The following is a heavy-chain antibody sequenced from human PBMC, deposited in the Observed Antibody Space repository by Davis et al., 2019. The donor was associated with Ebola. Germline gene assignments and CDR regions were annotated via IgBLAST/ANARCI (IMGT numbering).Heavy chain of an antibody. J-gene: IGHJ4*02. V-gene: IGHV1-58*01. CDR1: GFTFTRSA. Sequence: ASSVNVSCKASGFTFTRSAVQWVRQARGQRLEWIGWIVVGSGNTNYAQKFQERVTITRDMSTSTAYMELSSLRSEDTAVYYCAAVAAAGFALDYWGQGTLVTVSS. CDR2: IVVGSGNT. CDR3: AAVAAAGFALDY. D-gene: IGHD6-13*01.